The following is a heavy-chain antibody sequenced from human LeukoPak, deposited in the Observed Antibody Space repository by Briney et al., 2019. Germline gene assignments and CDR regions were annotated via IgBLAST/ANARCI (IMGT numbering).Heavy chain of an antibody. V-gene: IGHV1-69*13. Sequence: SVKVSCKASGDTFSSYAISWARQAPGQGLEWMGGIIPMFGTADYGQKFQGRVTITADESTRTAYMELSSLRSEDTAVYYCARDSRRWELQNYYYYMDVWGKGTTVTISS. CDR1: GDTFSSYA. CDR3: ARDSRRWELQNYYYYMDV. CDR2: IIPMFGTA. D-gene: IGHD3-10*01. J-gene: IGHJ6*03.